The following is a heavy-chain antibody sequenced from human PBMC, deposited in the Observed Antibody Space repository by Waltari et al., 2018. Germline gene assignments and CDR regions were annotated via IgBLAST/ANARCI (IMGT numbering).Heavy chain of an antibody. CDR1: GYTFTGYY. D-gene: IGHD1-26*01. Sequence: QVQLVQSGAEVKKPGASVKVSCKASGYTFTGYYMHWVRQALWQGLWWMGWIHSCSRGTNSAHEYEGRVSMTRDPSVSTAYMELSRLRSDDTAVYYCAGAVVGGGYYHFDYWGQGTLVTVSS. CDR2: IHSCSRGT. V-gene: IGHV1-2*07. J-gene: IGHJ4*02. CDR3: AGAVVGGGYYHFDY.